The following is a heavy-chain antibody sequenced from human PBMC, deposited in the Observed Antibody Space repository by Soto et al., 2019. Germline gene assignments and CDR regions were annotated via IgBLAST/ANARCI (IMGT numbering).Heavy chain of an antibody. Sequence: PSETLSLTCTVSGCSISSGGYYWSWIRQHPGKGLEWIGYIYYSGTTYYNPSLKSRVTISVDTSKNQFSLKLSSVTAADTAVYYCARNPTYSSSPPQYYFDYWGQGTLVTVSS. CDR3: ARNPTYSSSPPQYYFDY. J-gene: IGHJ4*02. CDR2: IYYSGTT. D-gene: IGHD6-13*01. V-gene: IGHV4-31*03. CDR1: GCSISSGGYY.